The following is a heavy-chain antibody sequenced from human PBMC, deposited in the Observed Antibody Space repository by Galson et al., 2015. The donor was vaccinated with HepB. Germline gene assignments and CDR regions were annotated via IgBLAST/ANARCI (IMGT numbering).Heavy chain of an antibody. D-gene: IGHD6-19*01. CDR3: ARVSSGSSGNYYYMDV. CDR1: GGSISSYY. V-gene: IGHV4-59*01. Sequence: TLSLTCTVSGGSISSYYWSWIRQPPGKGLEWIGYIYYSGSTNYNPSLKSRVTISVDTSKNQFSLKLSSVTAADTAVYYCARVSSGSSGNYYYMDVWGKGTTVTVSS. J-gene: IGHJ6*03. CDR2: IYYSGST.